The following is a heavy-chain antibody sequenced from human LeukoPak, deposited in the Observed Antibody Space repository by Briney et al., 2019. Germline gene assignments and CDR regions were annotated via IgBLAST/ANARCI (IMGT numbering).Heavy chain of an antibody. CDR2: ISGSGGST. Sequence: GGSLRLSCAASGFTFSSYWMSWVRQAPGKGLEWVSAISGSGGSTYYADSVKGRFTISRDNSKNTLYLQMNSLRAEDTAVYYCAKAYSGSPRYYFDYWGQGTLVTVSS. J-gene: IGHJ4*02. CDR1: GFTFSSYW. D-gene: IGHD1-26*01. V-gene: IGHV3-23*01. CDR3: AKAYSGSPRYYFDY.